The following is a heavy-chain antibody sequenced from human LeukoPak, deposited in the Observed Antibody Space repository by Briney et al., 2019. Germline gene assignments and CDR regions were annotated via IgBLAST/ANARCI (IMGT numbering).Heavy chain of an antibody. CDR1: GFTFSSYG. CDR2: IWYDGSNK. CDR3: AKGKTTVTTLDY. D-gene: IGHD4-17*01. Sequence: GRSLRLSCAASGFTFSSYGMHWVRQAPGKGLEWVAVIWYDGSNKYYADSVKGRFTISRDNSKNTLYLQMNSLRAEDTAVYYCAKGKTTVTTLDYWGQGTLVTVSS. V-gene: IGHV3-33*06. J-gene: IGHJ4*02.